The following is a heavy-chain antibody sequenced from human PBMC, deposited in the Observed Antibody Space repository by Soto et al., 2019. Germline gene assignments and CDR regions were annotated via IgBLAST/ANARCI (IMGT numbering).Heavy chain of an antibody. Sequence: PGGSLRLSCAASGFTFSSYWMHWVRQAPGKGLVWVSRINSDGSSTSYADSVKGRFTISRDNAKNSLYLQMNSLRAEDTAVYYCARWIAARWERNFDYWGQGTLVTVSS. CDR1: GFTFSSYW. CDR2: INSDGSST. J-gene: IGHJ4*02. CDR3: ARWIAARWERNFDY. V-gene: IGHV3-74*01. D-gene: IGHD6-6*01.